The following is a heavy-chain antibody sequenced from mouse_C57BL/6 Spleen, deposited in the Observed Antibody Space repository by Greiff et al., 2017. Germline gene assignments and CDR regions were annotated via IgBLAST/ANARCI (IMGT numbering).Heavy chain of an antibody. CDR2: IDPSDSYT. Sequence: QVQLQQPGAELVMPGASVKLSCKASGYTFTSYWMHWVKQRPGQGLEWIGEIDPSDSYTNYNQKFKGKSTLTVDKSSSTAYMQLSSLTSEDSAVDDCARKSYYSNYGGAKDYWGQGTSVTVSS. D-gene: IGHD2-5*01. CDR1: GYTFTSYW. J-gene: IGHJ4*01. CDR3: ARKSYYSNYGGAKDY. V-gene: IGHV1-69*01.